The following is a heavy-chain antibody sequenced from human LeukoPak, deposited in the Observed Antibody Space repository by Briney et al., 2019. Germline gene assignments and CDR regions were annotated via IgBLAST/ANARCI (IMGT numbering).Heavy chain of an antibody. J-gene: IGHJ4*02. CDR3: ARPLSIFGVVIDY. Sequence: GGSLRLSCAASGFTFSSYSMNWVRQAPGKGLEWVSSISSSSSYIYYADSVKGRFTISRDNAKNSLYLQMNSLRAEDTAVYYCARPLSIFGVVIDYWGQGTLVTVSS. D-gene: IGHD3-3*01. CDR2: ISSSSSYI. CDR1: GFTFSSYS. V-gene: IGHV3-21*01.